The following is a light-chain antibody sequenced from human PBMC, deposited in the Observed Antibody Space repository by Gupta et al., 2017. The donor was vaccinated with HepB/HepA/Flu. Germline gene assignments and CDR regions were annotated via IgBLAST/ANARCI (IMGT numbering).Light chain of an antibody. J-gene: IGKJ3*01. CDR1: QSVRSY. CDR2: DAS. Sequence: EIVLTQSPATLSLSPGERATLSCRASQSVRSYLAWYQQKPGQAPRLLIYDASNSDTGISARFGGSGCGKDFTLTISSREQEDFAVYYCQQRSNWPPITFGHGTKVDIK. CDR3: QQRSNWPPIT. V-gene: IGKV3-11*01.